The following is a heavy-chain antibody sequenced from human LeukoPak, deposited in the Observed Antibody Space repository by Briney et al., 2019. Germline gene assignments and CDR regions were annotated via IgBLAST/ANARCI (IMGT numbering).Heavy chain of an antibody. J-gene: IGHJ4*02. CDR2: INWNGGST. D-gene: IGHD4-17*01. CDR1: GFTFDDFG. V-gene: IGHV3-20*04. Sequence: GGSLRLSCAASGFTFDDFGMSWVRQGPGKGLEWVSGINWNGGSTGYADSVKGRFTISRDNAKKSLYLHMNSLRAEDTALYYCARAPMTTVTTIDYWGQGTLVTVSS. CDR3: ARAPMTTVTTIDY.